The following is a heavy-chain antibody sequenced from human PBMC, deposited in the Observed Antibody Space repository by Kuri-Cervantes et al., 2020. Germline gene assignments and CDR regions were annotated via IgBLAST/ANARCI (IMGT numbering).Heavy chain of an antibody. J-gene: IGHJ6*03. D-gene: IGHD2-2*01. V-gene: IGHV1-8*01. CDR1: GYTFTSYD. CDR2: MNPNSGNT. Sequence: ASVKVSCKASGYTFTSYDINWVRQATGQGLEWMGWMNPNSGNTGYAQKFQGRVTMTRNTSISTAYMELSSLRSEDTAVYYCARVVVVPAAIRYYYYYYMDVWGKGTTVTVSS. CDR3: ARVVVVPAAIRYYYYYYMDV.